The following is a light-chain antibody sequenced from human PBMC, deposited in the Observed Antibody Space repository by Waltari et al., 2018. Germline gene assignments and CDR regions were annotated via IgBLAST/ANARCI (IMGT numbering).Light chain of an antibody. CDR1: QIVDNR. CDR3: QQETNWSLT. CDR2: DAS. V-gene: IGKV3D-15*01. J-gene: IGKJ4*01. Sequence: EIVMTQSPVTLSVSPGERATLSCRASQIVDNRVAWYQQKPGQSPRLLVYDASTRATCIPDRFSGSGSGTEFTFIISSLEPEDAAVYFCQQETNWSLTFGGGTKVEIK.